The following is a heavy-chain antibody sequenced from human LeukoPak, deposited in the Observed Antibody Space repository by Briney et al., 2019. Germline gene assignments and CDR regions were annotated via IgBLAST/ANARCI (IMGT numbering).Heavy chain of an antibody. J-gene: IGHJ6*03. CDR2: IKQDGSEK. D-gene: IGHD6-13*01. CDR3: ARVDYSSSWPNYYYYYMDV. V-gene: IGHV3-7*01. Sequence: GGSLRLSCAASGFTFSSHWMSWVRQAPGKGLEWVANIKQDGSEKYYVDSLTGRFTISRDNAKNSLFLQMNRLRAEDTAVYYCARVDYSSSWPNYYYYYMDVWGKGTTVTVSS. CDR1: GFTFSSHW.